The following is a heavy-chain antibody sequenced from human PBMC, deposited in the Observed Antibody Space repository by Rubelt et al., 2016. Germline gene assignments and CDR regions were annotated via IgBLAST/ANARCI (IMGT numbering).Heavy chain of an antibody. J-gene: IGHJ4*02. CDR2: INDRGSA. CDR3: ARGPDYFDTSGFVY. V-gene: IGHV4-34*01. Sequence: QVQLQQWGAGLLKPSETLSLTCAVYGGSFSGYYWTWIRQPPGKGLEWIGQINDRGSANYNPSLESRLTMSIDTSNRSFSRKLTSVVAADTAVYYCARGPDYFDTSGFVYWGLGTPVTVSS. CDR1: GGSFSGYY. D-gene: IGHD3-22*01.